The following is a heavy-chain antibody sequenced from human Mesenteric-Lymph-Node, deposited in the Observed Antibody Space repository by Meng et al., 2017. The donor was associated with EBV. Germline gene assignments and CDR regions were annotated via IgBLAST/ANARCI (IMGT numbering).Heavy chain of an antibody. CDR2: IYHSGST. CDR1: GVSYSRHNW. D-gene: IGHD3-22*01. CDR3: ATLHYDGSGYYFGSWFDP. V-gene: IGHV4-4*03. J-gene: IGHJ5*02. Sequence: VPMQGAVHGIVNPPGTLSPTFAGLGVSYSRHNWWSWARPPPGKGLEWIGEIYHSGSTNSNPSLKGRVTISVDKSKNQFSLKMSSVTAADTAVYYCATLHYDGSGYYFGSWFDPWGQGTLVTVSS.